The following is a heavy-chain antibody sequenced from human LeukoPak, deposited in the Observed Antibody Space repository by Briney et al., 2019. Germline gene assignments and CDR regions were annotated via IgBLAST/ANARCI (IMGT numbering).Heavy chain of an antibody. CDR1: GFTFSSYA. V-gene: IGHV3-23*01. D-gene: IGHD1-7*01. J-gene: IGHJ4*02. Sequence: GGSLRLSCAASGFTFSSYAMTWVRQVPGKGLEWVSSMIISGGSTYCADSVKGRFTISRDNSKNTLYLQMNSLRVKDTALYYCARETKIDYWGQGALVTVSS. CDR3: ARETKIDY. CDR2: MIISGGST.